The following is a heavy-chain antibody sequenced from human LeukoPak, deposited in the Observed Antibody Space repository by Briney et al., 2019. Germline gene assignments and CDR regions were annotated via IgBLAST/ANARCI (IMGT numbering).Heavy chain of an antibody. CDR1: GYTFTIYY. J-gene: IGHJ6*04. Sequence: ASVKVSRKASGYTFTIYYISWVGQAPGQGLEWMGWISAYNGNTKYAQKFQGRVTMTTDTSTSTAYMELEGLRYDDTAVYYCARIMGVDYGMDIWGKGTTVTVSS. CDR2: ISAYNGNT. V-gene: IGHV1-18*04. D-gene: IGHD3-16*01. CDR3: ARIMGVDYGMDI.